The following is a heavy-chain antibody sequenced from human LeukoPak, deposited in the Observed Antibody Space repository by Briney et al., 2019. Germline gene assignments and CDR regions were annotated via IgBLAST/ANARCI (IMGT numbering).Heavy chain of an antibody. J-gene: IGHJ4*02. CDR1: GFTISRHA. Sequence: GGSLRLSCAASGFTISRHAMHWVRQPPGKGLEFVSAISSSGTTPYYASSVKDRFFISRDNSRNILFLQMGRLRADDMAVYYCAREALGQAIDFWGQGTLVTVSS. CDR3: AREALGQAIDF. V-gene: IGHV3-64*01. D-gene: IGHD3-10*01. CDR2: ISSSGTTP.